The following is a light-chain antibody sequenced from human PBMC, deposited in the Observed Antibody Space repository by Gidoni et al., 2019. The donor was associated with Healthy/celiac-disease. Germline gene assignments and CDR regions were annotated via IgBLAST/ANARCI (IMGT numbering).Light chain of an antibody. J-gene: IGKJ2*01. CDR3: KQYDNLPYT. CDR1: QDISNY. Sequence: DIQMTQSPSSLSASVGDRVTITCQASQDISNYLNWYQQKPGKAPKLLIYDASNLETGVPSRFSGSGSGTDFTFNISSLQPEDIATYYCKQYDNLPYTFGQXTKLEIK. CDR2: DAS. V-gene: IGKV1-33*01.